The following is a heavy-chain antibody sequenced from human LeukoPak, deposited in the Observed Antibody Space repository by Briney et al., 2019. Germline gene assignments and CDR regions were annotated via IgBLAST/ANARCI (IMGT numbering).Heavy chain of an antibody. J-gene: IGHJ2*01. V-gene: IGHV4-39*07. CDR2: IYYSGST. CDR1: GGSISSSTYH. CDR3: ARVAPHWYFDL. Sequence: SETLSLTCTVSGGSISSSTYHWGWIRQPPGKGLEWIGSIYYSGSTYYNPSLKSRVTISVDTSKNQFSLKLSSVTAADTAVYYCARVAPHWYFDLWGRGTLVTVSS.